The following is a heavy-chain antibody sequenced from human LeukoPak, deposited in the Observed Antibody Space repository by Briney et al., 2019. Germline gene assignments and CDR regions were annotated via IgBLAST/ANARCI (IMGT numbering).Heavy chain of an antibody. CDR3: ARVEDSSGYPHWYFDL. D-gene: IGHD3-22*01. CDR1: GDSITTGTYF. CDR2: IYYSGST. V-gene: IGHV4-61*01. Sequence: SETLSLTCTVSGDSITTGTYFWGWIRQPPGKGLEWIGYIYYSGSTNYNPSLKSRVTISVDTSKNQFSLKLSSVTAADTAVYYCARVEDSSGYPHWYFDLWGRGTLVTVSS. J-gene: IGHJ2*01.